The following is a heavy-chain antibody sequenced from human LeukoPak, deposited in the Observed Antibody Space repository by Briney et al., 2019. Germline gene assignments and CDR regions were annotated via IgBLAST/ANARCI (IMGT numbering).Heavy chain of an antibody. V-gene: IGHV1-8*03. CDR1: GYTFTSYD. CDR2: MNPNSGNT. J-gene: IGHJ4*02. D-gene: IGHD3-3*01. CDR3: ARAISDLGYDFWSGYLFQYYFDY. Sequence: ASVKVSCKASGYTFTSYDINWVRQATGQGLEWMGWMNPNSGNTGYAQKFQGRVTITRNTSISTAYMELSSLRSEDTAVYYCARAISDLGYDFWSGYLFQYYFDYWGQGTLVTVSS.